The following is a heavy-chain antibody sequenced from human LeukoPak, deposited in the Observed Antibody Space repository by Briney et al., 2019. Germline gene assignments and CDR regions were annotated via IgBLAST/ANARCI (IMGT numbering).Heavy chain of an antibody. CDR3: ARETYYYDSSGYRSYYYYMDV. V-gene: IGHV3-21*01. Sequence: GGSLRLSCAASGFTFSSYSMNWVRQAPGKGLEWVSSISSSSSYIYYADSVKGRFTISRDNAKNSLYLQMNSLRAEDTAVYYCARETYYYDSSGYRSYYYYMDVWGKGTAVTVSS. CDR2: ISSSSSYI. J-gene: IGHJ6*03. D-gene: IGHD3-22*01. CDR1: GFTFSSYS.